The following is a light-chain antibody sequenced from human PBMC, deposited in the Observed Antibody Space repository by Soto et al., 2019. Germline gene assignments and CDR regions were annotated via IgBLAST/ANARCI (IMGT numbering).Light chain of an antibody. CDR2: GNS. V-gene: IGLV1-40*01. CDR1: SSNIGAGYD. Sequence: QSVLTQPPSVSGAPEHRVTISCTGSSSNIGAGYDVHWYQQLPGTAPKLLIYGNSNRPSGVPDRFSGSKSGTSASLAITGFQAEDEADYYCQSYDSSLSAWVFGGGTQLTFL. CDR3: QSYDSSLSAWV. J-gene: IGLJ3*02.